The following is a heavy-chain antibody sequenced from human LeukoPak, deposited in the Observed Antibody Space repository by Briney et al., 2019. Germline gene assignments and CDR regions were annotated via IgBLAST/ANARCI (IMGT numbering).Heavy chain of an antibody. V-gene: IGHV3-21*01. J-gene: IGHJ4*02. CDR3: ARDYYKNFDY. Sequence: GGSLRLSCAASGFTFSSYTMNWVRQAPGKGRQWVSAISSSSSYIYYADSVKGRFTISRDNAKNSLYLQMNSLRAEDTAVYYCARDYYKNFDYWGQGTLVTVSS. CDR2: ISSSSSYI. D-gene: IGHD3-22*01. CDR1: GFTFSSYT.